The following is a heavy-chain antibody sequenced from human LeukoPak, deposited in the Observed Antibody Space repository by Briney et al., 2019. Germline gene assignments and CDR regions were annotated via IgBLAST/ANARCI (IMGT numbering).Heavy chain of an antibody. D-gene: IGHD1-7*01. CDR2: INHSGST. V-gene: IGHV4-34*01. Sequence: SETLSLTCAVYGGXFSGYYWSWIRQPPGKGLEWIGEINHSGSTNYNPSLKSRVTISVDTSKNQFSLKLSSVTAADTAVYYCARGRRTGTTSWFDPWGQGTLVTVSS. CDR1: GGXFSGYY. CDR3: ARGRRTGTTSWFDP. J-gene: IGHJ5*02.